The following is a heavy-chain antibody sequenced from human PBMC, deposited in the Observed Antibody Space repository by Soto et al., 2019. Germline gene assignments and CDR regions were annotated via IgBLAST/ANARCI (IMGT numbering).Heavy chain of an antibody. V-gene: IGHV1-18*01. Sequence: QVQLVQSGAEVTKPGASVQVSCKASGYSFTSHGITWVRQAPGQGLEWMGWISAYNGHTNYAQKLQGRVTMTTDTSASTAYMALRSLRSDDTAVYYCARDNGFGESDVWGQGTTVTVSS. J-gene: IGHJ6*02. D-gene: IGHD3-10*01. CDR3: ARDNGFGESDV. CDR1: GYSFTSHG. CDR2: ISAYNGHT.